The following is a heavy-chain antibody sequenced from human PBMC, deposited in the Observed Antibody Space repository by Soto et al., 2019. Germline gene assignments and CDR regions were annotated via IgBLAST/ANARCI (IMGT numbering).Heavy chain of an antibody. CDR2: ISADNGNT. V-gene: IGHV1-18*01. J-gene: IGHJ4*02. Sequence: ASVKVSCKASGYTVTSYGISCVRQAPGQMLERMGWISADNGNTNYAQKLQGRVTMTTDTSTSTAYMELRSLRSDDTAVYYCARGPQIYCSSTSCYASDYWGQGTLVTVSS. CDR3: ARGPQIYCSSTSCYASDY. CDR1: GYTVTSYG. D-gene: IGHD2-2*01.